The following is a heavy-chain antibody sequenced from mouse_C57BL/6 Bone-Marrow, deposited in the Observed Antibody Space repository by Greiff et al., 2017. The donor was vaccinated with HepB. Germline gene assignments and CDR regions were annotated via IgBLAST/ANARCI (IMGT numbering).Heavy chain of an antibody. J-gene: IGHJ3*01. CDR1: GYTFTSYW. Sequence: QVQLQQPGAELVKPGASVKVSCKASGYTFTSYWMHWVKQRPGQGLEWIGRIHPSDSDTNYNQKFKGKATLTVDKSSSTAYMQRSSLTSEDSAVYYCAIGWLLREGFAYWGQGTLVTVSA. CDR3: AIGWLLREGFAY. CDR2: IHPSDSDT. D-gene: IGHD2-3*01. V-gene: IGHV1-74*01.